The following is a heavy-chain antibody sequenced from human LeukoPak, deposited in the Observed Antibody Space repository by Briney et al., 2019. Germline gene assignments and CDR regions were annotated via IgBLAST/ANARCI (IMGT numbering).Heavy chain of an antibody. V-gene: IGHV4-39*07. D-gene: IGHD3-3*01. Sequence: SETLSLTCTVSGGSISSSSYYWGWIRQPPGKGLELIGSIYYSGSTYYNPSLKSRVTISVDTSKNQFSLKLRSVTAADTAVYYCARGRGGTIFGVVISYYFDYWGQGTLVTVSS. CDR2: IYYSGST. J-gene: IGHJ4*02. CDR1: GGSISSSSYY. CDR3: ARGRGGTIFGVVISYYFDY.